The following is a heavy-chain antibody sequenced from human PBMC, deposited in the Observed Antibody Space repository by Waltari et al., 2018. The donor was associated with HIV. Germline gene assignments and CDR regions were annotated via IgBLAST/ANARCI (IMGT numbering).Heavy chain of an antibody. CDR3: ARDQASTHGIAAAASYYYGMDV. D-gene: IGHD6-13*01. J-gene: IGHJ6*02. CDR2: IYTSGST. Sequence: QVQLQESGPGLVKPSETLSLTCTVPGGSIRSSYWTWLRQPAGTGLEGIGRIYTSGSTNYNPSLKSRVTMSVDTSKNQFSLKLSSVTAADTAVYYCARDQASTHGIAAAASYYYGMDVWGQGTTVTVSS. V-gene: IGHV4-4*07. CDR1: GGSIRSSY.